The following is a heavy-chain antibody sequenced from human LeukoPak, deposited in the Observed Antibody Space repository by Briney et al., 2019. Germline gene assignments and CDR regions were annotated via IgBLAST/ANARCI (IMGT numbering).Heavy chain of an antibody. CDR2: ISYDGSNK. V-gene: IGHV3-30*18. CDR1: GFTFSSYG. J-gene: IGHJ4*02. D-gene: IGHD3-22*01. CDR3: AKVLYYYDSSGYYPSD. Sequence: PGGSLRLSCAASGFTFSSYGMHWVRQAPGKGLEWVAVISYDGSNKYYADSVKGRFTISRDNSKNTLYLQMNSLRAEDTAVYYCAKVLYYYDSSGYYPSDWGQGTLVTVSS.